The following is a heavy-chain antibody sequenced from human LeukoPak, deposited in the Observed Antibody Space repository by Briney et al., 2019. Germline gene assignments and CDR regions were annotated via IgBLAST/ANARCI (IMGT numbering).Heavy chain of an antibody. J-gene: IGHJ3*02. CDR2: ISSSGSTI. V-gene: IGHV3-11*04. CDR3: ARDPLDISRWANAFDI. D-gene: IGHD5-12*01. Sequence: PGGSLRLSCAASGFTFSDYYMSWIRQAPGKGLEWVSYISSSGSTIYYADSVKGRFTISRDNSKNTLHLQMNGLRAEDTAVYYCARDPLDISRWANAFDIWGQGTTVIVSS. CDR1: GFTFSDYY.